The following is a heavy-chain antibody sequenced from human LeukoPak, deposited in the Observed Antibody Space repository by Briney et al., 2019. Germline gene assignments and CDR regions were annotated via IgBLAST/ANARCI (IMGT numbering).Heavy chain of an antibody. CDR2: INHSGST. J-gene: IGHJ6*03. V-gene: IGHV4-34*01. D-gene: IGHD1-1*01. Sequence: PSETLTLTCAVYGGSFSGYYWSWMRQPPGKGLEWIGEINHSGSTNYNPSLKSRVTISVDTSKNLFSLRLRSVTAADTAVYFCARGRVSSSTWYSTYYYYFYMDVWGKGTTVTVSS. CDR3: ARGRVSSSTWYSTYYYYFYMDV. CDR1: GGSFSGYY.